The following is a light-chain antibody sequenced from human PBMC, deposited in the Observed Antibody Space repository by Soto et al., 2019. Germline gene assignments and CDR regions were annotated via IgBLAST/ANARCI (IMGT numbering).Light chain of an antibody. Sequence: DGVMTQSPLSLPVTPGEPASISCRSIQSILHSNGYNYLDWYLQKPGQSPQLLIYLGSNRASGVPDRVSGSGSGTDFTLKISRVEAEDVGVYYCMQALQTPLTFGHGKRLEIK. CDR2: LGS. CDR3: MQALQTPLT. CDR1: QSILHSNGYNY. J-gene: IGKJ5*01. V-gene: IGKV2-28*01.